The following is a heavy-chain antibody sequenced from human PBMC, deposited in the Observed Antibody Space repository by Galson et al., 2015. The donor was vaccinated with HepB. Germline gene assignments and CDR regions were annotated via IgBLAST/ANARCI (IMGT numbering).Heavy chain of an antibody. J-gene: IGHJ4*02. Sequence: SLRLSCAASGFTFSSYAMHWVRQAPGKGLEWVAVISYDGSDKYYADSVKGRFTISRDNSKNTLYLQMNSLRAEDTAVYYCASDIAAAGTPVGFDYWGQGTLVTVSS. CDR3: ASDIAAAGTPVGFDY. D-gene: IGHD6-13*01. V-gene: IGHV3-30-3*01. CDR2: ISYDGSDK. CDR1: GFTFSSYA.